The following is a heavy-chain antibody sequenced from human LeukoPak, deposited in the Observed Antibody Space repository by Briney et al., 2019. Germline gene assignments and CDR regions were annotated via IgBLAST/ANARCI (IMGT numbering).Heavy chain of an antibody. D-gene: IGHD2-21*01. V-gene: IGHV3-48*03. CDR2: ISSSGSTI. CDR1: GFTFSSYE. Sequence: QPGGSLRLSCAASGFTFSSYEMNWVRQAPGKGLEWVSYISSSGSTIYYADSVKGRFTISRDNAKNSLYLQMNSLRVEDTAVYYCARDMWRSYYFDYWGQGTLVTVSS. J-gene: IGHJ4*02. CDR3: ARDMWRSYYFDY.